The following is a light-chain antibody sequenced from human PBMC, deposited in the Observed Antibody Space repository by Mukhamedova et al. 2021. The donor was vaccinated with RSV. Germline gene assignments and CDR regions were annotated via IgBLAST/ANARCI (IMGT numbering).Light chain of an antibody. CDR2: GAS. J-gene: IGKJ1*01. Sequence: RLLVYGASIRATGVPARVSGSGSGTEFTLTISSLQSEDFAIYFCQQYIEWPRTFGQGTQVEI. CDR3: QQYIEWPRT. V-gene: IGKV3-15*01.